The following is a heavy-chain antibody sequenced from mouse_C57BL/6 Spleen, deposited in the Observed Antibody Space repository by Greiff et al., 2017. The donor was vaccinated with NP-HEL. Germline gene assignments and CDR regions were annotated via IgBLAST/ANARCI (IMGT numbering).Heavy chain of an antibody. CDR3: ARDHYYGSSHCYFDV. Sequence: VQLKESGPGMVKPSQSLSLSCTVSGYSITSGYDWHWIRHFPGNQLEWMGYISYSGSTNYNPSLKSRISITHDTSKNHFFLKLNSVTTEDTATYYCARDHYYGSSHCYFDVWGTGTTVTVSS. J-gene: IGHJ1*03. CDR1: GYSITSGYD. V-gene: IGHV3-1*01. CDR2: ISYSGST. D-gene: IGHD1-1*01.